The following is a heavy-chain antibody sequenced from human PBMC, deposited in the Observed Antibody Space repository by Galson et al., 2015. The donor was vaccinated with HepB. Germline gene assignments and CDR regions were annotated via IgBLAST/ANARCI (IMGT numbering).Heavy chain of an antibody. J-gene: IGHJ4*02. D-gene: IGHD6-13*01. Sequence: SLRLSCAASGFTFSSYNMHWVRQAPGKGLXXVAXXXYXXTYKYYADSVKGRFTISRDNSKNTLYLQMNSLRAEDTAVYYCVRLTLAGGFDCWGRGTLVTVSS. V-gene: IGHV3-33*01. CDR2: XXYXXTYK. CDR1: GFTFSSYN. CDR3: VRLTLAGGFDC.